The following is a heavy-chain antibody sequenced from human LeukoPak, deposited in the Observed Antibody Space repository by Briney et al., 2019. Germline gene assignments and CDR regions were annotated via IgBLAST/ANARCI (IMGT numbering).Heavy chain of an antibody. CDR3: ARGGGLDV. Sequence: GGSLRLSCAASGFTFSSYWMNWARQAPGKGLEWVASINLNGNVNYYVDSVKGRFTISRDNAKNSLYLQMSNLRAEDTAVYFCARGGGLDVWGQGATVTVSS. CDR2: INLNGNVN. CDR1: GFTFSSYW. D-gene: IGHD3-16*01. J-gene: IGHJ6*02. V-gene: IGHV3-7*03.